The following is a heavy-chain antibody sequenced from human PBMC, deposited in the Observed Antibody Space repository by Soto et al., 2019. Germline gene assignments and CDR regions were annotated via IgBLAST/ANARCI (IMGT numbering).Heavy chain of an antibody. Sequence: GXGRTLVITTQTVTLTCTFCWFSLSTSGVGVCCIRQPPGKALEWLALIYWDDDNRYSPSLQSRLTITKDTSKNQVVLTMTNMDTVDTATYYCAVLIEFRSSSFFDHWGQGTLVTVSS. CDR1: WFSLSTSGVG. D-gene: IGHD6-6*01. CDR2: IYWDDDN. V-gene: IGHV2-5*02. J-gene: IGHJ4*02. CDR3: AVLIEFRSSSFFDH.